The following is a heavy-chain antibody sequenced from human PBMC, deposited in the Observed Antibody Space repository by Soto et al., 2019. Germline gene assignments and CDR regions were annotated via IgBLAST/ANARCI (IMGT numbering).Heavy chain of an antibody. CDR3: ARIASEIHGEGWFNP. J-gene: IGHJ5*02. CDR1: GFSLSTSGMC. Sequence: SGPTLVNPTQTLTLTCTFSGFSLSTSGMCVSWIRQPPGKAVEWLALIDWDDDKYYSTSLKTRLTISKDTSKNQAVLTMTNMDPVDTATYYCARIASEIHGEGWFNPWGQGTLVMVSS. CDR2: IDWDDDK. D-gene: IGHD3-10*01. V-gene: IGHV2-70*01.